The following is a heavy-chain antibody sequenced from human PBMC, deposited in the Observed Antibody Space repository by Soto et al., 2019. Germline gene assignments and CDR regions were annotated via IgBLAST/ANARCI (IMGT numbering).Heavy chain of an antibody. J-gene: IGHJ3*02. D-gene: IGHD1-20*01. Sequence: GDALNISCQVSGYIFTTCFICFVRQMPGKGLEWMGIIYPGDSDTRYSPSFQGQVTISADCSISTAYLQWSSLRASDTAIYYCARAYNPVASFKEDFDIWGKGTMV. CDR3: ARAYNPVASFKEDFDI. CDR2: IYPGDSDT. V-gene: IGHV5-51*01. CDR1: GYIFTTCF.